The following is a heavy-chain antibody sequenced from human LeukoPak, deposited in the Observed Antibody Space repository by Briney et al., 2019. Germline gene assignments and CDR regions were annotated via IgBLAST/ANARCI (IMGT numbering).Heavy chain of an antibody. CDR2: ISWDGGST. V-gene: IGHV3-43*01. D-gene: IGHD3-10*01. Sequence: GGSLRLSCAASGFTFDDYTMHWVRQAPGKGLEWVSLISWDGGSTYYADSVKGRFTISRDNAKNTLYLQMNSLRVDDTAVYYCARGTNYYGSGPGDIWGQGTMVTVSS. CDR1: GFTFDDYT. J-gene: IGHJ3*02. CDR3: ARGTNYYGSGPGDI.